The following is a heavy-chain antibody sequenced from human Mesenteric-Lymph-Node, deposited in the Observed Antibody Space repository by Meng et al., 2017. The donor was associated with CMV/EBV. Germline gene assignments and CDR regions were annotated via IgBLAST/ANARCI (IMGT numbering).Heavy chain of an antibody. Sequence: ETLSLTCIVSGGSISSISYYWGWVRQAPGKGLEWIGSIYYSGGTYYNPSLKSRVTISVDTSKNQFSLKLSSVTAADTAVYYCARAPYGMDVWGQGTTVTVSS. CDR2: IYYSGGT. CDR1: GGSISSISYY. V-gene: IGHV4-39*07. J-gene: IGHJ6*02. CDR3: ARAPYGMDV.